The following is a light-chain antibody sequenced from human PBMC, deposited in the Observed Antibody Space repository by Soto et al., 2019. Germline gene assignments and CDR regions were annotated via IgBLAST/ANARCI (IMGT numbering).Light chain of an antibody. J-gene: IGKJ1*01. CDR3: QQSYGTPLT. Sequence: DIQMTQSPSSLSAFVGDRVTITCRASQSISSFLNWYQQKPGKAPKLLIYAASTLQSGVPSRFSGSGSGTDFTLTITSLQPEDIATYHCQQSYGTPLTFGQGTKVEIK. V-gene: IGKV1-39*01. CDR1: QSISSF. CDR2: AAS.